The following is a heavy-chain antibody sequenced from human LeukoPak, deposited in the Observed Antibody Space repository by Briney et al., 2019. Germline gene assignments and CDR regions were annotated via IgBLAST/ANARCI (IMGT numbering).Heavy chain of an antibody. CDR2: IYTGGPT. CDR3: ARDGASSSWVCDP. J-gene: IGHJ5*02. CDR1: GGSLSSGSSY. D-gene: IGHD6-13*01. V-gene: IGHV4-61*02. Sequence: SQTLSLTCTVSGGSLSSGSSYWGWIRQPAGTGLEWIGRIYTGGPTTYTPSLKSPPTISVDTSQNQCSLKLSSVTAADTAVYCCARDGASSSWVCDPWGQGTLVSVSS.